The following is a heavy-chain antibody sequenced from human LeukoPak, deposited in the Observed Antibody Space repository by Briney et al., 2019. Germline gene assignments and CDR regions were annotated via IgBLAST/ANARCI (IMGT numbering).Heavy chain of an antibody. CDR3: ARSPYGDYIDY. Sequence: PGGSLRLSCAASGFTLSNHWMTWVRQAPGKGLEWVAVIWYDGSNKYYADSVKGRFTISRDNSKNTLYLQMNSLRAEDTAVYYCARSPYGDYIDYWGQGTLVTVSS. J-gene: IGHJ4*02. CDR2: IWYDGSNK. V-gene: IGHV3-33*08. D-gene: IGHD4-17*01. CDR1: GFTLSNHW.